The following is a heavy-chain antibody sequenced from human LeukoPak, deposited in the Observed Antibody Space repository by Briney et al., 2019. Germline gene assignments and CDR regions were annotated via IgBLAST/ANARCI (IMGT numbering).Heavy chain of an antibody. CDR3: ARTRLGIQRAFDI. CDR2: INHSGST. J-gene: IGHJ3*02. Sequence: PSETLSLTCAVYGGSFSGYYWSWIRQPPGKGLEWIGEINHSGSTNYNPSLKSRVTISVDTSKNQFPLKLSSVTAADTAVYYCARTRLGIQRAFDIWGQGTMVTVSS. CDR1: GGSFSGYY. D-gene: IGHD3-16*01. V-gene: IGHV4-34*01.